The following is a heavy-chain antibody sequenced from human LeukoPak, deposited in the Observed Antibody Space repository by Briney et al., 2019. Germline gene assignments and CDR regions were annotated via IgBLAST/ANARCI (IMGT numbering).Heavy chain of an antibody. D-gene: IGHD2-2*03. CDR3: ARLDIVVVPAAKDYYYYMDV. CDR2: IYTSGST. Sequence: PSETLSLTCTVSGGSIISYYWSWIRQPAGKGLEWIGRIYTSGSTNYNPSLKSRVTMSVDTSKNQFSLKLSSVTAADTAVYYCARLDIVVVPAAKDYYYYMDVWGKGTTVTVSS. CDR1: GGSIISYY. J-gene: IGHJ6*03. V-gene: IGHV4-4*07.